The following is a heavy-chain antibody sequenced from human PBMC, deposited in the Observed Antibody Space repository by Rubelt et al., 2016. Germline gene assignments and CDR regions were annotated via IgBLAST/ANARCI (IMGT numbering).Heavy chain of an antibody. Sequence: QVQLVQSGAEVKKPGASVKVSCKASGYTFTSYYMHWVRQAPGQGLEWMGIINPSGGSTSYAQKCQGRVTMTRDRAKSTVYMELSSLRSEDTDVYYCARSPRYDFEDNWFDPWGQGTLVTVSS. J-gene: IGHJ5*02. CDR1: GYTFTSYY. CDR2: INPSGGST. V-gene: IGHV1-46*01. CDR3: ARSPRYDFEDNWFDP. D-gene: IGHD3-3*01.